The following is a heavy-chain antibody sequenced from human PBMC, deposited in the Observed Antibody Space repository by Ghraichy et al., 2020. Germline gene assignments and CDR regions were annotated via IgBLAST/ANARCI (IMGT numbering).Heavy chain of an antibody. V-gene: IGHV3-7*01. CDR2: IKQDGSEK. CDR1: GFTLSNYW. J-gene: IGHJ4*02. D-gene: IGHD3-22*01. CDR3: ARAAYYYDRSDY. Sequence: GGSLRLSCTASGFTLSNYWMGWIRQAPGKGLEWVANIKQDGSEKHYVGSVEGRFTISRDNAKNTVYLQMNSLRAEDTAVYYCARAAYYYDRSDYWGRGTLVTVSP.